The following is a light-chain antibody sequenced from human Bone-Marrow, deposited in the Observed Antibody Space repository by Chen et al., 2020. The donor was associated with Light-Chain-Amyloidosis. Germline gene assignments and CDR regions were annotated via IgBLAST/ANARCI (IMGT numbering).Light chain of an antibody. Sequence: QPVLTQPPSVSGAPGQRVTVSCTGSSSNIGAGLYVHWYQQLPGTAPKLLIYGNSNRPSGVPDRFSGSKSDTSASLAITGLQAEDEADYYCQSYDSSLSGYVFGPGTEVTVL. CDR1: SSNIGAGLY. CDR3: QSYDSSLSGYV. V-gene: IGLV1-40*01. CDR2: GNS. J-gene: IGLJ1*01.